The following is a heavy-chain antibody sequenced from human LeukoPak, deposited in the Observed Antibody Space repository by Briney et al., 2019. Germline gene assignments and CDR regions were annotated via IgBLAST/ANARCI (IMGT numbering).Heavy chain of an antibody. D-gene: IGHD2-2*01. CDR2: IIPIFGTA. CDR1: GGTFSSYA. J-gene: IGHJ5*02. Sequence: SVKVSCKASGGTFSSYAISWVQQAPGQGLEWMGGIIPIFGTANYAQKFQGRVTITADESTSTAYMELSSLRSEDTAVYYCATCSSTSCHSLDNWFGPWGQGTLVTVSS. CDR3: ATCSSTSCHSLDNWFGP. V-gene: IGHV1-69*13.